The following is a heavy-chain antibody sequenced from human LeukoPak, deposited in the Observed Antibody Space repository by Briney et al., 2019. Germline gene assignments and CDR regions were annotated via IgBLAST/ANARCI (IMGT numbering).Heavy chain of an antibody. V-gene: IGHV3-53*01. CDR1: GFTVSSNY. D-gene: IGHD2-15*01. CDR3: ARTCSGGSCYFDY. Sequence: GGSLRLSCAASGFTVSSNYMSWVRQAPGQGLERVSVIYSGGSTYYADSVKGRFTISRDNSKNTLYLQMNSLRAEDTAVYYCARTCSGGSCYFDYWGQGTLVTVSS. J-gene: IGHJ4*02. CDR2: IYSGGST.